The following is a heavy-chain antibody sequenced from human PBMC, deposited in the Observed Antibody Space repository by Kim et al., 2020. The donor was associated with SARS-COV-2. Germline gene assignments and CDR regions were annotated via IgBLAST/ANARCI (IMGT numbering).Heavy chain of an antibody. CDR3: ARGEYYFDY. V-gene: IGHV4-34*01. CDR2: INHSGST. Sequence: SETLSLTCAVYGGSFSGYYWSWIRQPPGKGLEWIGEINHSGSTNYNPSLKSRVTISVDTSKNQFSLKLSSVTAADTAVYYCARGEYYFDYWGQGTLVTVS. J-gene: IGHJ4*02. CDR1: GGSFSGYY.